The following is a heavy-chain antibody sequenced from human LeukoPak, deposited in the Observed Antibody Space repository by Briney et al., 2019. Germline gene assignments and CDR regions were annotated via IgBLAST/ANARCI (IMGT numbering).Heavy chain of an antibody. J-gene: IGHJ4*02. D-gene: IGHD6-19*01. CDR3: ARRQPNKIAVAGRVDY. Sequence: PSETLSLTCTVSGGSISSSSYYWGWIRQPPGKGLEWIGSIYYSGSTYYNPSLKSRVTISVDTSKDQFSLKLSSVTAADTAVYYCARRQPNKIAVAGRVDYWGQGTLVTVSS. CDR1: GGSISSSSYY. CDR2: IYYSGST. V-gene: IGHV4-39*01.